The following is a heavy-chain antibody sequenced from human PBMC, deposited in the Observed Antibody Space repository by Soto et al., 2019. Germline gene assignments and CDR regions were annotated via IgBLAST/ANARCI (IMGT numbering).Heavy chain of an antibody. J-gene: IGHJ5*02. CDR2: IDPSDSYT. CDR3: AKSNYQLLYFSNWFDP. D-gene: IGHD2-2*02. CDR1: GYSFTSYW. V-gene: IGHV5-10-1*01. Sequence: GESLKISCKGSGYSFTSYWISWVRQMPGKGLEWMGRIDPSDSYTNYSPSFQGHVTISADKSISTAYLQWSSLKASDTATYYCAKSNYQLLYFSNWFDPWGQGTLVTVSS.